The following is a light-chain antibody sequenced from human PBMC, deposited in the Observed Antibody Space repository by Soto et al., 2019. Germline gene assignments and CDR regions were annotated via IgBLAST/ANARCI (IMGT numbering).Light chain of an antibody. CDR1: QGIRTY. J-gene: IGKJ1*01. CDR2: SAS. CDR3: QQYNSYSSVT. Sequence: IHLNQSPSSLSASVGARVTITCRASQGIRTYLAWYQQKPGKAPKLLIYSASTLQSGVPSRFSGSGSGTEFTLTISSLQPDDFATYYCQQYNSYSSVTVGQGTKVDIK. V-gene: IGKV1-9*01.